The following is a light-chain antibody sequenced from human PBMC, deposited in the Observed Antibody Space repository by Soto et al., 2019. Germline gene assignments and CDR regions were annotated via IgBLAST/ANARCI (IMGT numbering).Light chain of an antibody. CDR2: AAS. Sequence: EIVLAQSPDTPSLSPGKRASLYWKESQSLIINYLAWYQQEPGQAPRLLIYAASSRAAGIPDRFSGSGSGTDFTLTIGRLETEDFAVYYCKQYASSPSTFGKGTKVDIK. J-gene: IGKJ1*01. CDR1: QSLIINY. V-gene: IGKV3-20*01. CDR3: KQYASSPST.